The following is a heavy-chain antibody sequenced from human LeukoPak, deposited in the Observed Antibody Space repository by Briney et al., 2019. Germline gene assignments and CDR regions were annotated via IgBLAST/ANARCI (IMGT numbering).Heavy chain of an antibody. D-gene: IGHD1-26*01. CDR2: INHSGST. Sequence: SETLSPTCAVYGGSFSGYYWSWIRQPPGKGLEWIGEINHSGSTNYNPSLKSRVTISVDTSKNQFSLKLSSVTAADTAVYYCARVVRSPPTYYFDYWGQGTLVTVSS. V-gene: IGHV4-34*01. CDR1: GGSFSGYY. CDR3: ARVVRSPPTYYFDY. J-gene: IGHJ4*02.